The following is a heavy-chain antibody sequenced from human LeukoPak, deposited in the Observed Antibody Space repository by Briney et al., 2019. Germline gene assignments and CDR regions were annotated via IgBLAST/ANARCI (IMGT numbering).Heavy chain of an antibody. D-gene: IGHD2-15*01. Sequence: GGSLRLSCAASGFIFSSYCIHWVRQAPGKGLVWVSYISNDGNDATYADSVKGRFTVSRDNAKNTLYLQMNSLRAEDTAVYYCPRGGLSGATPDYWGQGTLVTVSS. J-gene: IGHJ4*02. CDR2: ISNDGNDA. V-gene: IGHV3-74*01. CDR1: GFIFSSYC. CDR3: PRGGLSGATPDY.